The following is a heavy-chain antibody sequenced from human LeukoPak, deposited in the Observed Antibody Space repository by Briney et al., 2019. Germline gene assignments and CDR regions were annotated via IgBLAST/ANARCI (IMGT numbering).Heavy chain of an antibody. CDR1: GGTFSSYA. J-gene: IGHJ4*02. D-gene: IGHD3-9*01. V-gene: IGHV1-69*06. CDR3: ARLGQILRVSSFDY. CDR2: IIPIFGTT. Sequence: ASVKVSCKASGGTFSSYAISWVRQAPGQGLEWMGGIIPIFGTTNYAQKFQDRVTITADKSTSTAYMELSSLRSEDTAVYYCARLGQILRVSSFDYWGQGTLVTVSS.